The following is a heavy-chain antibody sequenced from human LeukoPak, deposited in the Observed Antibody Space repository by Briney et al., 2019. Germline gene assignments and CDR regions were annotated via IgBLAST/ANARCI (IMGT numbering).Heavy chain of an antibody. Sequence: GGSLRLSCAASGFTFSSYGMHWVRQAPGKGLEWVSAISGSGGSTYYADSVKGRFTISRDNSKNTLYLQMNSLRAEDTAVYYCTRVDTSSRHGRYYYHYMDVWGKGTTVTVSS. J-gene: IGHJ6*03. CDR1: GFTFSSYG. V-gene: IGHV3-23*01. CDR3: TRVDTSSRHGRYYYHYMDV. CDR2: ISGSGGST. D-gene: IGHD6-13*01.